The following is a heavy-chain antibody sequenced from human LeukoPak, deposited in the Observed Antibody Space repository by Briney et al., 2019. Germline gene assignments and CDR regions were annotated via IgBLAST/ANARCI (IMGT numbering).Heavy chain of an antibody. Sequence: SETLSLTCAVYGGSFSGYYWSWIRQPPGKGLEWIAKINHSGSTNYNPSLKSRVTISVDTSKNQFSLKLSSVTAADTAVYYCARAKITIFGVVIIPPYFDYWGQGTLVTVGS. CDR2: INHSGST. CDR3: ARAKITIFGVVIIPPYFDY. V-gene: IGHV4-34*01. J-gene: IGHJ4*02. D-gene: IGHD3-3*01. CDR1: GGSFSGYY.